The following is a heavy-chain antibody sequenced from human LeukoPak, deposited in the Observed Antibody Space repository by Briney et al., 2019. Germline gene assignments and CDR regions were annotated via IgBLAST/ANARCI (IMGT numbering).Heavy chain of an antibody. CDR1: GLTFKNYA. CDR2: ISGSGAII. D-gene: IGHD5-12*01. J-gene: IGHJ4*02. Sequence: PGGSLRLSCAASGLTFKNYALTWVRQAPGKGLEWVSTISGSGAIIYFADSVKGRFTISRDNSKSTMYLQMTSLRAEDTAVYYCSKDRIGYSGYEGAYFDSWGQGTLVTVSS. V-gene: IGHV3-23*01. CDR3: SKDRIGYSGYEGAYFDS.